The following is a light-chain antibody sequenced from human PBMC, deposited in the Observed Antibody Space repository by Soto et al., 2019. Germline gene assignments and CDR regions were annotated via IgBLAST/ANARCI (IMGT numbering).Light chain of an antibody. V-gene: IGLV2-14*01. J-gene: IGLJ1*01. CDR3: SSYTSSSTLENV. CDR2: EVS. CDR1: SSDVGGYNY. Sequence: QSVLTQPAPVSGSPGQSITISCTGTSSDVGGYNYVSWYQQHPGKAPKLMIYEVSNRPSGVSNRFSGSKSGNTASLTISGLQAEDEADYYCSSYTSSSTLENVFGTGTKVTVL.